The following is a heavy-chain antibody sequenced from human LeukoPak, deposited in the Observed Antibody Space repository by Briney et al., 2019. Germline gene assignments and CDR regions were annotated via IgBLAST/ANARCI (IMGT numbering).Heavy chain of an antibody. CDR2: INSDGSIT. J-gene: IGHJ6*02. Sequence: GGSLRLSCVASGFTFTTHWMHWVRQAPGKGLVWVSHINSDGSITSYADSVKGRFTISRDNAKNTLYLQMNSLRAEDTAVYYCARDAVDTANAVWGQGTTVTVSS. CDR1: GFTFTTHW. V-gene: IGHV3-74*01. D-gene: IGHD5-18*01. CDR3: ARDAVDTANAV.